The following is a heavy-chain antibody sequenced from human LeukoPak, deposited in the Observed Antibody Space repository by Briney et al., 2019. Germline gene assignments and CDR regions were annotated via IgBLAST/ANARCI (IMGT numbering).Heavy chain of an antibody. CDR3: ASLGTAMVSLYYYAMDV. CDR1: GFTFSSYA. D-gene: IGHD5-18*01. J-gene: IGHJ6*02. CDR2: ISYDGSNK. Sequence: PGGSLRLSCAASGFTFSSYAMHWVRQAPGKGLEWVAVISYDGSNKYYADSVKGRFTISRDNSKNALYLQMNSLRGEDTAVYYCASLGTAMVSLYYYAMDVWGQGTTVTVSS. V-gene: IGHV3-30-3*01.